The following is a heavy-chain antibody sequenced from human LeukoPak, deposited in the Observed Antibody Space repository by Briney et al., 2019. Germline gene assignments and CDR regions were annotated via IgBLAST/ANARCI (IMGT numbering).Heavy chain of an antibody. CDR1: GFPFSTYT. V-gene: IGHV3-48*04. Sequence: GGSLRLSCEASGFPFSTYTMSWIRQAPGKGLQWVSYISSSGSTIYYADSVKGRFTISRDNGKNSLYLQMNSLRAEDTAVYYCARGAAAGNSRFDYWGQGTLVTVSS. CDR2: ISSSGSTI. CDR3: ARGAAAGNSRFDY. J-gene: IGHJ4*02. D-gene: IGHD6-13*01.